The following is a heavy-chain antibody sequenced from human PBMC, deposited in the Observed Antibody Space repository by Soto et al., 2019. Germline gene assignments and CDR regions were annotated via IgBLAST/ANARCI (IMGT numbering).Heavy chain of an antibody. CDR2: IYHSGST. J-gene: IGHJ4*02. CDR1: GGSISISNW. Sequence: SETLSLTCSVSGGSISISNWWICFLQPPGKGLEWIGEIYHSGSTNYNPSLKSRVTISVDKSKNQFSLKLSSVTAADTAVYYCANRKLRRGSFDYWGQGTLVTVSS. D-gene: IGHD4-17*01. CDR3: ANRKLRRGSFDY. V-gene: IGHV4-4*02.